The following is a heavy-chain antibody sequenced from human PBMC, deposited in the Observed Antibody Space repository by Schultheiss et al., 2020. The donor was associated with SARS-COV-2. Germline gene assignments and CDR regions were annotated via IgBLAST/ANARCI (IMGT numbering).Heavy chain of an antibody. CDR3: ARDGGITIFGVEAWFDP. D-gene: IGHD3-3*01. CDR2: INSDGSST. J-gene: IGHJ5*02. CDR1: GFTFSSYW. V-gene: IGHV3-74*01. Sequence: GGSLRLSCAASGFTFSSYWMHWVRQAPGKGLVWVSRINSDGSSTSYADSVKGRFTISRDNAKNTLYLQMSSLRAEDTAVYYCARDGGITIFGVEAWFDPWGQGTLVTVSS.